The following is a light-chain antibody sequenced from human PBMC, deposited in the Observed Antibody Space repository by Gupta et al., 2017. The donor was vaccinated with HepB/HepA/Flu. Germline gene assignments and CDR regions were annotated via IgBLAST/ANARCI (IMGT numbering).Light chain of an antibody. CDR1: SSDVGSYNL. Sequence: QSALTQPASVSGSPGQSITISCTGTSSDVGSYNLFSWYQQHPGKAPKLMIYEVSKRPSGVSNRFSGSKSGNTASLTISGLQAEDEADYYCCSYAGSSTTFGGGTKLTVL. CDR3: CSYAGSSTT. V-gene: IGLV2-23*02. CDR2: EVS. J-gene: IGLJ2*01.